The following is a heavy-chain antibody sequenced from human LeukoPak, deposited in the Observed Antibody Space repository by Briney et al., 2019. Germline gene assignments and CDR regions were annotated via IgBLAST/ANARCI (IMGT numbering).Heavy chain of an antibody. CDR2: ISTYNYNT. Sequence: ASVKVSCKTSGYTFTSYGVSWVRQAPGQRLEWMGWISTYNYNTNYAQKFRGRVTLTKDTSTSTVYMELRSLRSEDTAVYYCVIDLSLTDPRRRAYWSWGQGTLVTVSS. D-gene: IGHD2-21*01. V-gene: IGHV1-18*01. CDR1: GYTFTSYG. CDR3: VIDLSLTDPRRRAYWS. J-gene: IGHJ5*02.